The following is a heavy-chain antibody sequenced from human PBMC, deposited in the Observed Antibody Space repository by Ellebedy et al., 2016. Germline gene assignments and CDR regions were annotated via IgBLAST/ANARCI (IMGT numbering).Heavy chain of an antibody. D-gene: IGHD5-24*01. J-gene: IGHJ5*02. V-gene: IGHV4-59*01. Sequence: GSLRLSCTVSGGSISNYYWNWIRQPPGKGLEWIAYIYYSGSTKYNPSLKSRAAISVDTSKNLLSLKLSSVTAADTAIYYCTRDLMASGWFDPWGQGTLVTVSS. CDR3: TRDLMASGWFDP. CDR1: GGSISNYY. CDR2: IYYSGST.